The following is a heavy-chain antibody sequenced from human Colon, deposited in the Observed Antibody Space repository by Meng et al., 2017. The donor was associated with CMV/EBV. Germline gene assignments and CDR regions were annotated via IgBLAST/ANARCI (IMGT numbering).Heavy chain of an antibody. CDR2: IYYSGSA. J-gene: IGHJ4*02. Sequence: SETLSLTCTVSGDSIRSHYWSWIRQPPGKGLEWMGYIYYSGSATYSPSLRSRITISVDTSKNQLSLNLRSVTAADTAMYFCARGLGHASNNSHDYWGQGTLVTVSS. D-gene: IGHD1-1*01. CDR1: GDSIRSHY. CDR3: ARGLGHASNNSHDY. V-gene: IGHV4-59*11.